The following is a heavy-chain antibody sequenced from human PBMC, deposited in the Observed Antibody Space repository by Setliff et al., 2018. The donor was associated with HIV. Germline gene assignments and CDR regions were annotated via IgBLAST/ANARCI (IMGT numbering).Heavy chain of an antibody. Sequence: SETLSLTCTVSGGSINNYYWSWIRQPAGKGLEWIGRIYYSGSTNYNPSLKSRVTISVDTSRNQFSLNLSSVTAADTAVYYCARFPLLHKNAFDIWGQGTMVTVSS. CDR3: ARFPLLHKNAFDI. CDR2: IYYSGST. V-gene: IGHV4-4*07. CDR1: GGSINNYY. D-gene: IGHD2-15*01. J-gene: IGHJ3*02.